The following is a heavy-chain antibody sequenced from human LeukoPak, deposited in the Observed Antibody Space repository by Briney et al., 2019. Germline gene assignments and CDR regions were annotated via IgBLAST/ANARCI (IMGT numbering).Heavy chain of an antibody. CDR3: ARGRTYYYDSSGYYST. CDR1: GGSISSYY. V-gene: IGHV4-59*01. J-gene: IGHJ5*02. Sequence: SETLSLTCTVSGGSISSYYWSWIRQPPGKGLEWIGYIYYSGSTNYNPSLKSRVTISVDTSKNQFSLKLSSVTAADTAVYYCARGRTYYYDSSGYYSTWGQGTLVTVSS. D-gene: IGHD3-22*01. CDR2: IYYSGST.